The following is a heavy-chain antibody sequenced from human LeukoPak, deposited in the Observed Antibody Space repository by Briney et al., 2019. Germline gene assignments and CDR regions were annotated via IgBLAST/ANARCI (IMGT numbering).Heavy chain of an antibody. CDR3: VRDDGNRTGSTYFDAFDI. V-gene: IGHV3-7*03. CDR1: GFTFSSYA. D-gene: IGHD3-9*01. J-gene: IGHJ3*02. CDR2: VNRDGNEK. Sequence: GGSLRLSCAASGFTFSSYAMSWVRQAPGKGLQWVANVNRDGNEKHYVDSVEGRFTISRDNAKNSLYLQMNSLRNDDTAVYYCVRDDGNRTGSTYFDAFDIWGRGTLVTVSS.